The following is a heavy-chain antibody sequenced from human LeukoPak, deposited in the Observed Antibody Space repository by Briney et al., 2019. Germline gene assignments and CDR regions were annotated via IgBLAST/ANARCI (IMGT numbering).Heavy chain of an antibody. CDR1: GGSLSSGGYY. J-gene: IGHJ4*02. Sequence: SETLSLTCTVSGGSLSSGGYYWSWIRQHSGKGLEWIGYIYYSGSTYYNPSIKSRVTISVDTSKNQFSLKLSSVTAADTAVYYCARDPYDSSGYDYYFDYWGQGTLVTVSS. CDR2: IYYSGST. CDR3: ARDPYDSSGYDYYFDY. D-gene: IGHD3-22*01. V-gene: IGHV4-31*03.